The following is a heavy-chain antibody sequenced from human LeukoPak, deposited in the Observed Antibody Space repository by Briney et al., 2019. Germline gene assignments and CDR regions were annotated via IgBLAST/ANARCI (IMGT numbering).Heavy chain of an antibody. CDR2: ISSNGGST. V-gene: IGHV3-64*01. CDR1: GFPFSSYA. D-gene: IGHD2-15*01. J-gene: IGHJ4*02. CDR3: ARSSIVDVSILEY. Sequence: GGSLRLSCAASGFPFSSYAMHWVRQAPGKGLEYVSAISSNGGSTSYANSVKGRFTISRDNSKNTLYLQMGSLRAEDMAVYYCARSSIVDVSILEYWGQGTLVTVSS.